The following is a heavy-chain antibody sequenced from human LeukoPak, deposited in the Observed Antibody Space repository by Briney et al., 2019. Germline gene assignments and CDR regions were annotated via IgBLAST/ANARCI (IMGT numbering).Heavy chain of an antibody. Sequence: PSETLSLTCTVSGGSISSSSYYWGWIRQPPGKGLEWIGSIYYSGSTYYNPSLKSRVTISVDTSKNQFSLKLSSVTAADTAVYYCARDPGIAVAGFDYWGQGILVTVSS. D-gene: IGHD6-19*01. CDR3: ARDPGIAVAGFDY. CDR1: GGSISSSSYY. J-gene: IGHJ4*02. CDR2: IYYSGST. V-gene: IGHV4-39*02.